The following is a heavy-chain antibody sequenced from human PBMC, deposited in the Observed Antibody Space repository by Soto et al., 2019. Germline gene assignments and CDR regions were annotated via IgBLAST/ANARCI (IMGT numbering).Heavy chain of an antibody. V-gene: IGHV3-21*01. D-gene: IGHD6-19*01. Sequence: EVQLVESGGGLVKPGGSLRLSCAASGFTFSSYSMNWVRQAPGKGLEWVSSISSSSSYIYYADSVKGRFTISRDNAKNSLYLQMTSLRAEDTAVYYCARVRVRDSSPDYWGQGTLVTVSS. CDR1: GFTFSSYS. CDR2: ISSSSSYI. J-gene: IGHJ4*02. CDR3: ARVRVRDSSPDY.